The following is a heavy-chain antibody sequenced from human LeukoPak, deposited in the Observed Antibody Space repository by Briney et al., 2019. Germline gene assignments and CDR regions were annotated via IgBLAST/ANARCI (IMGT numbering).Heavy chain of an antibody. CDR2: IRSKAYGGTT. CDR1: GFTFGDYA. D-gene: IGHD2-2*01. CDR3: TREAYQLLSDYYYGMDV. J-gene: IGHJ6*02. Sequence: PGRSLRLSCTASGFTFGDYAMSWFRQAPGKGLEWVGFIRSKAYGGTTEYAASVKGRFTISRDDSKSTAYLQMNSLKTEDTAVYYCTREAYQLLSDYYYGMDVWGQGTTVTVSS. V-gene: IGHV3-49*03.